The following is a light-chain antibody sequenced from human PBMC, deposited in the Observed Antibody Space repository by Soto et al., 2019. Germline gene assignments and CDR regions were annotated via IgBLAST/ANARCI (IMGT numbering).Light chain of an antibody. Sequence: QSVLTQPRSVSGSPGQSVTTSCTGTSSDVGAYNYVSWYQQHPGKAPKLMIYDVTKRPSGVPDRFSGSKSGNTASLTISGLQTEDEADYYCCSYAGASFVLFGGGTKLTVL. CDR1: SSDVGAYNY. J-gene: IGLJ2*01. CDR3: CSYAGASFVL. V-gene: IGLV2-11*01. CDR2: DVT.